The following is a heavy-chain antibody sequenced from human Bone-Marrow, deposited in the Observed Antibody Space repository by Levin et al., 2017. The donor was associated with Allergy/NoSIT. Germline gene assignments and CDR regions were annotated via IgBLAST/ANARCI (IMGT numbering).Heavy chain of an antibody. D-gene: IGHD3-10*01. CDR2: INSEGNIT. CDR1: GFTFKNYW. V-gene: IGHV3-74*01. Sequence: GGSLRLSCATSGFTFKNYWMHWVRQVPGKGLVWVSRINSEGNITNYADSVKGRFTISRDNAKKTLYLQMNSLRAEDTGIYYCARDGIQGVGTMVNFWGQGTLVAVSS. CDR3: ARDGIQGVGTMVNF. J-gene: IGHJ4*02.